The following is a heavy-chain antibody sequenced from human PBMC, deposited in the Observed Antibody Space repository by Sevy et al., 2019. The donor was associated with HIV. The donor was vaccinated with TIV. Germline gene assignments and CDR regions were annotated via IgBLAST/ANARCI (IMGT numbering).Heavy chain of an antibody. CDR2: MNADNGNT. CDR3: ARGPAWFGAYGLDV. D-gene: IGHD3-10*01. J-gene: IGHJ6*02. CDR1: GYTFTGYA. V-gene: IGHV1-3*01. Sequence: ASVKVSCKASGYTFTGYAIHWVRQAPGQWLEWMGWMNADNGNTKYSQKFQERVNFTRDTSANTAYMELSSLRSEDTATYYCARGPAWFGAYGLDVWGLGTTVTVSS.